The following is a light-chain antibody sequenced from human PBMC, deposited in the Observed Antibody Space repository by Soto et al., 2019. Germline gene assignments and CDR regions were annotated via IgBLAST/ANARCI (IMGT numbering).Light chain of an antibody. Sequence: QSVLTQPPSVSGAPGQRVTISCTVSGSNIGAGYDVHWYQQLPGTAPKLLIYGNSNRPSGVPDRFSGSKSGTSASLAITGLQAEDEADYYGQSYDSSLSGYVFGTGTKVTVL. V-gene: IGLV1-40*01. CDR3: QSYDSSLSGYV. CDR1: GSNIGAGYD. J-gene: IGLJ1*01. CDR2: GNS.